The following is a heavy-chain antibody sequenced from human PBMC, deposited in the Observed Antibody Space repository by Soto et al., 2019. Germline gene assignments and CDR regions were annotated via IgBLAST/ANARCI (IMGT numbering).Heavy chain of an antibody. J-gene: IGHJ4*02. V-gene: IGHV3-21*01. CDR3: ARDPVGVDSTFFFDS. Sequence: PGVSLRLSCAASGFTFSYYSMTWVRQSPGRGLEWVSSISSSTTYISYADSVRGRFTISRDNAKNSLYLQMSSLRADDTAVYYCARDPVGVDSTFFFDSWGQGTLVTVSS. CDR2: ISSSTTYI. D-gene: IGHD2-21*01. CDR1: GFTFSYYS.